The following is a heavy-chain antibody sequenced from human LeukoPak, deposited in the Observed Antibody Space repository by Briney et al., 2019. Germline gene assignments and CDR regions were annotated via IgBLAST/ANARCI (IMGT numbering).Heavy chain of an antibody. CDR3: ARAQQAVPVDYYYYGMDV. CDR2: ISAYNGNT. CDR1: GYTFTSYG. J-gene: IGHJ6*02. Sequence: ASVKVSCKASGYTFTSYGISWVRQAPGQGLEWMGWISAYNGNTNYAQKLQGRVTMTTDTSTSTAYMELRSLRSDDTAVYYCARAQQAVPVDYYYYGMDVWGQGTTVTVSS. V-gene: IGHV1-18*01. D-gene: IGHD2-2*01.